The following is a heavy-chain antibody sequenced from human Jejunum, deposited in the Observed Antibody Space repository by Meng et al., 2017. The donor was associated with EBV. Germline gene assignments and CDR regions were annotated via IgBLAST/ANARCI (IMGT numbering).Heavy chain of an antibody. CDR1: GFTFTNYD. CDR2: MNPSNGKT. V-gene: IGHV1-8*01. D-gene: IGHD3-3*01. Sequence: QVQLVQAGAEVKKPGASVKVSCKGSGFTFTNYDINWVRQASGQGLEWMGWMNPSNGKTGYAQKFQGRVTMTRDASTSTAYMELSSLRSDDTAVYFCARGAQPIDLWGQGTLVTVSS. CDR3: ARGAQPIDL. J-gene: IGHJ5*02.